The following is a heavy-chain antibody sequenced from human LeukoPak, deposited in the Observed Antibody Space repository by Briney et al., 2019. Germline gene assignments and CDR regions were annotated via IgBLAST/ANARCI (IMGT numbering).Heavy chain of an antibody. Sequence: SETLSLTCTVSGGSISSTSYYWGWIRQPPGKGLEWIGSIYNSGRTHYNPSLKSRVTISVDTSKNQFSLKLSSVTAADTAVYYCARLDYDFWSGYLDYFDYWGQGTLVTVSS. D-gene: IGHD3-3*01. CDR1: GGSISSTSYY. CDR2: IYNSGRT. V-gene: IGHV4-39*01. J-gene: IGHJ4*02. CDR3: ARLDYDFWSGYLDYFDY.